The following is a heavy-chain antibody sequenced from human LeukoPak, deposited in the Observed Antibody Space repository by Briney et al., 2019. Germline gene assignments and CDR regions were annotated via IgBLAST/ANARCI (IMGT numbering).Heavy chain of an antibody. CDR1: GYTFTSYY. V-gene: IGHV1-46*01. Sequence: ASVKVSCKASGYTFTSYYMHWVRQAPGQGLEWMGIINPSGGSTSYAQKFQGRVTMTRDTSTSTVYMELSSLRSEETAVYYCARDRWVVAAVVDFYYYYGMDVWGLGTTVTVSS. CDR3: ARDRWVVAAVVDFYYYYGMDV. J-gene: IGHJ6*02. CDR2: INPSGGST. D-gene: IGHD2-15*01.